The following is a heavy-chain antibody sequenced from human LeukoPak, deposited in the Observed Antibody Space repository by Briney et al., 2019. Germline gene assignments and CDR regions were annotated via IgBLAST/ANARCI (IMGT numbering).Heavy chain of an antibody. Sequence: SETLSLTCNVSGASISDYYWSWIRQSPTRGLEWIGYVSSRGATNNNPSLKSRVTTSAHTSENQFSLRLSSVTAADTAVYYCARDLTGDQFFDPWGQGTLVTVSS. V-gene: IGHV4-59*12. D-gene: IGHD7-27*01. CDR1: GASISDYY. CDR2: VSSRGAT. CDR3: ARDLTGDQFFDP. J-gene: IGHJ5*02.